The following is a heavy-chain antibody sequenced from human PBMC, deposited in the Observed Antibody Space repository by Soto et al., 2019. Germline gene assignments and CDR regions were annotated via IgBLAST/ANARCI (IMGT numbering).Heavy chain of an antibody. CDR3: ASQRPCGGGTCFSLRSFDR. CDR1: GFAVSTYA. Sequence: EVQLLESGGGLVQPGGSLRLSCAASGFAVSTYAMSRVRKTPGKGLEWVSTITGSGGSTYYADAVKGRFTISRDNSRNTLYLQMSSLRAEDTAVYSCASQRPCGGGTCFSLRSFDRWGQGTLVTVSS. V-gene: IGHV3-23*01. J-gene: IGHJ4*02. D-gene: IGHD2-15*01. CDR2: ITGSGGST.